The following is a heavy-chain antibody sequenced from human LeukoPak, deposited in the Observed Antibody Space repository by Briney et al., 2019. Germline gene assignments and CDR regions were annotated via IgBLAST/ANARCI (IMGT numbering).Heavy chain of an antibody. CDR1: GYTFTSYA. CDR2: INAGNGNT. Sequence: ASVTVSCKASGYTFTSYAMHWVRQAPGQGLEWMGWINAGNGNTKYSQKFQGRVTITRDTSASTAYMELSSLRSEDTAVYYCARTLCRRYCSSTSLLDYYGMDVWGQGTTVTVSS. V-gene: IGHV1-3*01. D-gene: IGHD2-2*01. J-gene: IGHJ6*02. CDR3: ARTLCRRYCSSTSLLDYYGMDV.